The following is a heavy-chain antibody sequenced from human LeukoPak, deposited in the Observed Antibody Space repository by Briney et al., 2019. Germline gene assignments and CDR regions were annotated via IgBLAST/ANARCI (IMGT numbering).Heavy chain of an antibody. CDR1: GFTFSSYA. CDR3: ARDRNIVAYFDY. J-gene: IGHJ4*02. Sequence: SLRLSCAASGFTFSSYAMHWVRQAPGKGLEWVAVISYDGSNKYYADSVKGRFTISRDNSKNTLYLQMNSLRAEDTAVYYCARDRNIVAYFDYWGQGTLVTVS. D-gene: IGHD5-12*01. V-gene: IGHV3-30*01. CDR2: ISYDGSNK.